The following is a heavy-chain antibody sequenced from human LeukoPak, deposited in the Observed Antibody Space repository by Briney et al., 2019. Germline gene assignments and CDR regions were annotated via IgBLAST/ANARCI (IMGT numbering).Heavy chain of an antibody. V-gene: IGHV4-4*02. J-gene: IGHJ3*02. CDR2: IYHSGST. Sequence: PSETLSLTCAVSGGSISSSNWWSWVRQPPGKGLEWIGEIYHSGSTNYNPSLKSRVTISVDRSKNQFSLKLSSVTAADTAVYYCARAGFSVNAFDIWGQGTMVTVSS. D-gene: IGHD3-16*02. CDR1: GGSISSSNW. CDR3: ARAGFSVNAFDI.